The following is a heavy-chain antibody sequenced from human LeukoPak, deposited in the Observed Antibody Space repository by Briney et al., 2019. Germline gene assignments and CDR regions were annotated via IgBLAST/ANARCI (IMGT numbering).Heavy chain of an antibody. V-gene: IGHV3-11*05. J-gene: IGHJ4*02. D-gene: IGHD3-22*01. Sequence: GGSLRLSCAASGFTFSDYYMSWIRQAPGKGLEWVSYISSSSSYTNYADSVKGRFTISRDNAKNSLYLQMNSLRAEDTAVYYCARGQYHSSGYSRGAPDYWGQGTLVTVSS. CDR2: ISSSSSYT. CDR1: GFTFSDYY. CDR3: ARGQYHSSGYSRGAPDY.